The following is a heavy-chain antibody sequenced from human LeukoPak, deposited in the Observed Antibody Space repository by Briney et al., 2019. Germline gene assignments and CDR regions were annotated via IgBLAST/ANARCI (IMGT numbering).Heavy chain of an antibody. CDR2: FDPEDGET. Sequence: GASVKVSCKVSGYTLTELSMHWVRQAPGKGLEWMGGFDPEDGETFYAQKFQGRVTMTEDTSTDTAYMELSSLRSEDAAVYYCATRAAAPGTRNAFDIWGQGTMVTVSS. J-gene: IGHJ3*02. D-gene: IGHD6-13*01. CDR3: ATRAAAPGTRNAFDI. V-gene: IGHV1-24*01. CDR1: GYTLTELS.